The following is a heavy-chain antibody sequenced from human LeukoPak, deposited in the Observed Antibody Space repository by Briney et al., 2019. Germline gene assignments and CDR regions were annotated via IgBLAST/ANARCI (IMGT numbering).Heavy chain of an antibody. D-gene: IGHD4-23*01. CDR1: GGSISSGGYY. Sequence: SETLSLTCTVSGGSISSGGYYWSWIRQPPGKGLEWIGYIYHSGSTYYNPSLKSRVTISVDRSKNQFSLKLSSVTAADTAVYYCARVWGTVVAGDAFDIWGQGTMVTVSS. J-gene: IGHJ3*02. V-gene: IGHV4-30-2*01. CDR3: ARVWGTVVAGDAFDI. CDR2: IYHSGST.